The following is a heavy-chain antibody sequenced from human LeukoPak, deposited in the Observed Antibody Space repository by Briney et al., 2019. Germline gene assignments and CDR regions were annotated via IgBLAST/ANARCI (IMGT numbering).Heavy chain of an antibody. CDR1: GYSISSGYY. D-gene: IGHD6-6*01. V-gene: IGHV4-38-2*01. Sequence: PSETLSLTCAVSGYSISSGYYWGWIRQPPGQGLEWIGSIYHSGSTYYNPSLESRVTISVDTSKNQFSLKLSSVTAADTAVYYCARRGSSSSEDYWGQGTLVTVSS. J-gene: IGHJ4*02. CDR3: ARRGSSSSEDY. CDR2: IYHSGST.